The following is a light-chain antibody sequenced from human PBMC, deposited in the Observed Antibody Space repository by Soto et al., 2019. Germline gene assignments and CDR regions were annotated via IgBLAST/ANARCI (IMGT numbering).Light chain of an antibody. CDR2: DNN. CDR1: TSNIENNF. J-gene: IGLJ1*01. CDR3: ATWDPSLTVYV. Sequence: QSVLTQPPSVSAAPGQKVAISCSGSTSNIENNFVSWYQQLPGTAPKLLIYDNNKRPSGIPDRFSGSKSGTSATLGITGLQTGEDPDYYGATWDPSLTVYVFGPGTKATVL. V-gene: IGLV1-51*01.